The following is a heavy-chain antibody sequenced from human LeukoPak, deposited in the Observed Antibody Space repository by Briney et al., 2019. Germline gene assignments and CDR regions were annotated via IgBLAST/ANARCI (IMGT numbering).Heavy chain of an antibody. CDR1: GFTFSNYA. D-gene: IGHD6-13*01. Sequence: GGSLRLSCAASGFTFSNYAMHWVRQAPGKGLEWVAVIWYDGSNKYYADSVKGRFTISRDNSKNMLYLQMSSLKAADTAVYYCARAAAAGRGEGWFDPWGQGTLVTVSS. CDR3: ARAAAAGRGEGWFDP. CDR2: IWYDGSNK. J-gene: IGHJ5*02. V-gene: IGHV3-33*01.